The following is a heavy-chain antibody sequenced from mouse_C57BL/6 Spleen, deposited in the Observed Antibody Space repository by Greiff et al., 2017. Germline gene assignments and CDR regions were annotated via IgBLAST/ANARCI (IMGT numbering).Heavy chain of an antibody. CDR1: GYSITSGYY. V-gene: IGHV3-6*01. CDR2: ISYDGSN. J-gene: IGHJ4*01. Sequence: ESGPDLVKPSQSLSLTCSVTGYSITSGYYWNWIRQFPGNKLEWMGYISYDGSNNYNPSLKNRISITRYTSKNQFFLKLNSVTTEDTATYYCAGGYGSAYAMDYWGQGTSVTVSS. D-gene: IGHD1-1*01. CDR3: AGGYGSAYAMDY.